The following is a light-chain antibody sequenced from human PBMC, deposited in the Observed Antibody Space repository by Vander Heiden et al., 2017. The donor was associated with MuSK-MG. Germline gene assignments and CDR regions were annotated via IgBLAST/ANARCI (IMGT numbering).Light chain of an antibody. CDR3: QAWDSSTVV. V-gene: IGLV3-1*01. J-gene: IGLJ2*01. CDR1: KLGDKY. Sequence: SYELTQPPSVSVSPGQTASITRSGDKLGDKYACWYQQKPGQSPVLVIYQDSKRPSGIPERFSGSNSGNTATLTISETQAMDEADYYCQAWDSSTVVFGGGTKLTVL. CDR2: QDS.